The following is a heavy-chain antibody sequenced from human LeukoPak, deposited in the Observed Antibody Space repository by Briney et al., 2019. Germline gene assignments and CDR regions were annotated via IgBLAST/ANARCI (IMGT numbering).Heavy chain of an antibody. CDR2: IYYSGST. J-gene: IGHJ6*03. D-gene: IGHD7-27*01. V-gene: IGHV4-31*03. CDR3: ARDRAKLGGTPYYMDV. CDR1: GGSISSGGYY. Sequence: SETLSLTCTVSGGSISSGGYYRSWIRQHPGKGLEWIGYIYYSGSTYYNPSLKSRVTISVDTSKNQFSLKLSSVTAADTAVYYCARDRAKLGGTPYYMDVWGKGTTVTVSS.